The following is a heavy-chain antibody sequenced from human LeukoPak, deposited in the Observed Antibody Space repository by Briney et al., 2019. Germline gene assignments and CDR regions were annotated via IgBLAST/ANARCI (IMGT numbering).Heavy chain of an antibody. D-gene: IGHD6-13*01. V-gene: IGHV3-30*03. CDR2: ISYDGSNK. CDR1: GFTFSSYV. J-gene: IGHJ5*02. Sequence: GGSLRLSCAASGFTFSSYVMYWVRQAPGKGLEWVAVISYDGSNKYYADSVKGRFTISRDNSKNTLYVQMNSLRAEDTAVYYCARGHSEGYFDWFDPWGQGTLVTVSS. CDR3: ARGHSEGYFDWFDP.